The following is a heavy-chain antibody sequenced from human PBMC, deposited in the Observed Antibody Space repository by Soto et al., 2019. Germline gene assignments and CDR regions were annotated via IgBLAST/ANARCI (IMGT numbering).Heavy chain of an antibody. CDR1: GGSISSGDYY. V-gene: IGHV4-30-4*01. CDR2: IYYSGST. D-gene: IGHD3-10*01. Sequence: SETLSLTCTVSGGSISSGDYYWSWIRQPPGKGLEWIGYIYYSGSTYYNPSLKSRVTISVDTSKNQFSLKLSSVTAADTALYYCARKYLPYYGSGSPYGMDVWGQGTTVTVSS. J-gene: IGHJ6*02. CDR3: ARKYLPYYGSGSPYGMDV.